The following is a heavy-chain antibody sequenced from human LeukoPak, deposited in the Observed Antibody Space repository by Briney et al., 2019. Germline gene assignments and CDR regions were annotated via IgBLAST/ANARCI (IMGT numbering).Heavy chain of an antibody. CDR1: GGSISSSSYY. J-gene: IGHJ4*02. Sequence: SETLSLTSTVSGGSISSSSYYWGWIRQPPGKGLEWIGSIYYSGSTYYNPSLKSRVTISVDTSKNQFSLKLSSVTAADTAVYYCARHRMRWLQIYYFDYWGQGTLVTVSS. CDR3: ARHRMRWLQIYYFDY. CDR2: IYYSGST. V-gene: IGHV4-39*01. D-gene: IGHD5-24*01.